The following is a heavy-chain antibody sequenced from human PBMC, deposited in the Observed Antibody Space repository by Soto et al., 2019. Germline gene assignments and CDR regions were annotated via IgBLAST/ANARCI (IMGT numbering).Heavy chain of an antibody. CDR2: ISGSGGST. Sequence: GGSLRLSCAASGFTFSSYAMSWVRQAPGNGLEWVSAISGSGGSTYYADSVKGRFTISRDNSKNTLYLQMNSLRAEDTAVYYCAKDSSTVTTGYYAMDVWGQGTTVTVSS. CDR1: GFTFSSYA. D-gene: IGHD4-17*01. J-gene: IGHJ6*02. CDR3: AKDSSTVTTGYYAMDV. V-gene: IGHV3-23*01.